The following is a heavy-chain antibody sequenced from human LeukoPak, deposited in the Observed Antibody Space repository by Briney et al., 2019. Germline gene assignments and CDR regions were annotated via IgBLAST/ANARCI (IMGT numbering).Heavy chain of an antibody. J-gene: IGHJ3*02. V-gene: IGHV3-30-3*01. CDR3: ARSNSSAFDI. Sequence: PGRSLRLSCAASGFTFSSYAMHWVRQAPGKGLEWVAVISYDGSNKYYADSVKGRFTISRDNAKNSLYLQMSSLRAEDTAVYYCARSNSSAFDIWGQGTTVTVSS. D-gene: IGHD4-23*01. CDR1: GFTFSSYA. CDR2: ISYDGSNK.